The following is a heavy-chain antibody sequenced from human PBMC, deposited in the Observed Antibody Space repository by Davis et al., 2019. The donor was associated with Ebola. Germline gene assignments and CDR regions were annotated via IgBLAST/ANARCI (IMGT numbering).Heavy chain of an antibody. CDR3: ARDESIAVAGPRGWFDP. Sequence: MPSETLSLTCTVSGGSISSYYWSWIRQPPGKGLEWIGYIYYSGSTNYNPSLKSRVTISVDTSKNQFSLKLSSVTAADTAVYYCARDESIAVAGPRGWFDPWGQGILVTVSS. CDR2: IYYSGST. V-gene: IGHV4-59*01. CDR1: GGSISSYY. J-gene: IGHJ5*02. D-gene: IGHD6-19*01.